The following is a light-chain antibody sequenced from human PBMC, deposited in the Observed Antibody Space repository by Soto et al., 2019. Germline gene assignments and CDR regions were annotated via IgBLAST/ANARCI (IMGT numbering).Light chain of an antibody. CDR3: QQYGTSEII. CDR2: GAS. CDR1: QSVRSH. Sequence: DIVMTQSPATLSVSPGERATLSCRASQSVRSHLAWYQQKPGQAPSLLIFGASTRATGVPARFSGSGSGTDFTLTISRLEPEDFAVFFCQQYGTSEIIFGQGTRLEIK. V-gene: IGKV3-15*01. J-gene: IGKJ5*01.